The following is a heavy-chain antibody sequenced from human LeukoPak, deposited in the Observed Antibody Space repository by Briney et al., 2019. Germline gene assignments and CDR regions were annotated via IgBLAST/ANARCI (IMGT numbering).Heavy chain of an antibody. CDR3: ARDETAMV. J-gene: IGHJ6*04. Sequence: GGSLRLSCAASGFTVRSNYMSWVRQAPGKGLEWVSSISSSSSYIYYADSVKGRFTISRDNAKNSLYLQMNSLRAEDTAVYYCARDETAMVWGKGTTVTVSS. CDR2: ISSSSSYI. V-gene: IGHV3-21*01. CDR1: GFTVRSNY. D-gene: IGHD5-18*01.